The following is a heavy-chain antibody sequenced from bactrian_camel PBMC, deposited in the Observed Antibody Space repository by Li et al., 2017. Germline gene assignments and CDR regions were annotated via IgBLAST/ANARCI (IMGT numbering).Heavy chain of an antibody. CDR3: AADPGPLSDGLGRIVATNAEH. Sequence: QLVESGGGSVQAGGSLTLSCTISGYNAGRNCISWFRQAPGKERELVAAIDSNGKTTYRDSVKGRFTVSKDNSENTVYLQMNNLQVEDSAVYYCAADPGPLSDGLGRIVATNAEHWGQGTQVTVS. CDR2: IDSNGKT. D-gene: IGHD1*01. V-gene: IGHV3S53*01. CDR1: GYNAGRNC. J-gene: IGHJ4*01.